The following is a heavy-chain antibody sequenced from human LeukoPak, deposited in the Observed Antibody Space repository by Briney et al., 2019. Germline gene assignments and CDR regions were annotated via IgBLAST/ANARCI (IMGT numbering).Heavy chain of an antibody. CDR2: ISWNSGSI. J-gene: IGHJ4*02. CDR3: AKSPDGSNPIDY. Sequence: GGSLRLSCAASGFTFDDYAMHWVRQAPGKGLEWVSGISWNSGSIGYADSVKGRFTISRDNAKNSLYLQMNSLRGEDTALYYCAKSPDGSNPIDYWGQGTLVTVSS. D-gene: IGHD5-24*01. CDR1: GFTFDDYA. V-gene: IGHV3-9*01.